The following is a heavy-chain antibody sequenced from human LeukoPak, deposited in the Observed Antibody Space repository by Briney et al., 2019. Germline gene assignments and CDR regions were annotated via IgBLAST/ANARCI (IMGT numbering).Heavy chain of an antibody. CDR2: IYTSGST. CDR1: GGSISSYY. V-gene: IGHV4-4*07. Sequence: PSETLSLTCTVSGGSISSYYWSWIRQPAGKGLEWIGRIYTSGSTNYNPSLKSRVTMSVDTSKNQFSLKLSSVTAADTAVCYCARVDDSSGYYHRMDAFDIWGQGTMVTVSS. CDR3: ARVDDSSGYYHRMDAFDI. J-gene: IGHJ3*02. D-gene: IGHD3-22*01.